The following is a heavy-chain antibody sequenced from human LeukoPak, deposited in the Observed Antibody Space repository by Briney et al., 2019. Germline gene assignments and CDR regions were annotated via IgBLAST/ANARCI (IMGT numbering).Heavy chain of an antibody. CDR2: ISAYNGNT. D-gene: IGHD4-17*01. Sequence: GASVKVSCKASGYTFTSYGISWVRQAPGQGLEWMGWISAYNGNTNYAQKLQGRVTMTRDNSISTAYMELSSLRSEDTAVYYCARTVGDLDYWGQGTLVTVSS. J-gene: IGHJ4*02. CDR3: ARTVGDLDY. CDR1: GYTFTSYG. V-gene: IGHV1-18*01.